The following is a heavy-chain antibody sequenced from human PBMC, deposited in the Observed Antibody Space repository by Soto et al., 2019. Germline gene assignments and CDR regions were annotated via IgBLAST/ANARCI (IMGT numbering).Heavy chain of an antibody. D-gene: IGHD2-15*01. CDR3: ARDYPYCSGGSCYSVEFWGWFDR. Sequence: GGSLRLSCAASGFTFSSYAMHWVRQAPGKGLEWLAVISYDGSNKYYADSVKGLFTISRDNSKNTLYLQMNSLRAEDTAVYYCARDYPYCSGGSCYSVEFWGWFDRWGQGTLVTVSS. CDR2: ISYDGSNK. CDR1: GFTFSSYA. V-gene: IGHV3-30*04. J-gene: IGHJ5*02.